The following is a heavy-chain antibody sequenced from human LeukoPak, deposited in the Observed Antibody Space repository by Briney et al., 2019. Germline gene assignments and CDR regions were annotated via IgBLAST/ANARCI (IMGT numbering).Heavy chain of an antibody. CDR1: GFTFDDYA. CDR2: ISWNSGSI. V-gene: IGHV3-9*01. J-gene: IGHJ2*01. CDR3: AKDNWGGGLRFFDL. Sequence: PGGSLRLSCTASGFTFDDYAMHWVRQAPGKGLEWVSGISWNSGSIGYVDSVKGRFTISRDNAKNSLYLQMNSLRAEDTALYYCAKDNWGGGLRFFDLWGRGTPVTVSS. D-gene: IGHD3-16*01.